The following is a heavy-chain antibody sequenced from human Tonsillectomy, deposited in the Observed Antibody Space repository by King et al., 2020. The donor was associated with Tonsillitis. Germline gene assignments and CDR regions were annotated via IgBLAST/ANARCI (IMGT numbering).Heavy chain of an antibody. CDR1: GFTFGDYA. D-gene: IGHD1-26*01. V-gene: IGHV3-49*04. CDR2: IRSKAYGGTT. Sequence: VQLVESGGGLVQPGRSLRLSCTASGFTFGDYAMSWVRQAPGKGLEWVGFIRSKAYGGTTEYAASVKGRFTIPRDDSKSIAYLQLNSLKTEDAAVYYCTRMALGSSSGDSGSYYWGQGTLVTVSS. J-gene: IGHJ4*02. CDR3: TRMALGSSSGDSGSYY.